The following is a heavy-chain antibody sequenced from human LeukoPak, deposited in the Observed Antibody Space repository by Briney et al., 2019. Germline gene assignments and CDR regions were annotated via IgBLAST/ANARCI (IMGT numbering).Heavy chain of an antibody. Sequence: ASVKVSCKASGYTFTSYGISWVRQAPGQGLEWMGWMNPNSGNAGYAQKFQGRVTMTRNTSISTAYMELSSLGSEDTAVYYCASWVGYYSSSGYFHWGQGALVTVSS. V-gene: IGHV1-8*02. J-gene: IGHJ4*02. D-gene: IGHD3-22*01. CDR3: ASWVGYYSSSGYFH. CDR1: GYTFTSYG. CDR2: MNPNSGNA.